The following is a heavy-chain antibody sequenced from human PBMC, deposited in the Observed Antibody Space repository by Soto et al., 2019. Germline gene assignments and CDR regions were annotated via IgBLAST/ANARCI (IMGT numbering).Heavy chain of an antibody. CDR1: GGSFSGYY. D-gene: IGHD2-15*01. Sequence: QVQLQQWGAGLLKPSETLSLTCAVYGGSFSGYYWSWIRQPPGKGLEWIGEINHSGSTNYNPSLKSRVTISVDTSKNQFSLKLSSVTAADTAVYYCARIRVVVVAATPYCYYYGMDVWGQGTTVTVSS. CDR2: INHSGST. J-gene: IGHJ6*02. V-gene: IGHV4-34*01. CDR3: ARIRVVVVAATPYCYYYGMDV.